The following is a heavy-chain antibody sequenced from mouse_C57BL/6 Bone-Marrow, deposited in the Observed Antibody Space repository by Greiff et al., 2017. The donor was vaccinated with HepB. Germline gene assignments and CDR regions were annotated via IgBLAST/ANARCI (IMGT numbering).Heavy chain of an antibody. D-gene: IGHD1-1*01. CDR2: IYPGSGST. CDR1: GYTFTSYW. CDR3: ARGRGYYYGSSPFAY. V-gene: IGHV1-55*01. J-gene: IGHJ3*01. Sequence: QVQLQQPGAELVKPGASVKMSCKASGYTFTSYWITWVKQRPGQGLEWIGDIYPGSGSTNYNEKFKSKATLTVGTSSSTAYMQLSSLTSEDSAVYYWARGRGYYYGSSPFAYWGQGTLVTVSA.